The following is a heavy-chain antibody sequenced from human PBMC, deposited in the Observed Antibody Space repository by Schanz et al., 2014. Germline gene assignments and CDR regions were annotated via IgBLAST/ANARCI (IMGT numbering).Heavy chain of an antibody. CDR2: IYYSGST. D-gene: IGHD4-17*01. CDR3: ANTGDAGYGVN. J-gene: IGHJ4*02. V-gene: IGHV4-30-4*07. CDR1: GGSIGSSGYS. Sequence: QVQLQESGPGLVKPSQTLSLTCAVSGGSIGSSGYSWSWIRQPPGEGLEWIGYIYYSGSTYYNPSLKRRVTNSRDTSKNQLSLKLISVTAADTAVYYCANTGDAGYGVNWGQGTLVTVSS.